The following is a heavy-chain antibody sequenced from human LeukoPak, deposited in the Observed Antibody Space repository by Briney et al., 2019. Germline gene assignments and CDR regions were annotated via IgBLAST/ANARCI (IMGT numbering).Heavy chain of an antibody. CDR2: MWYDGRKK. D-gene: IGHD4-17*01. CDR1: GFFFSSYG. CDR3: ARDPTTVTTGVLGY. Sequence: GGSLRLTCAASGFFFSSYGMHWVRQAPGKGLEWVAVMWYDGRKKDYADSVKGRFIISRDNSKNTVYLQMNSLRADDTAVYYCARDPTTVTTGVLGYWGQGTLVTVSS. J-gene: IGHJ4*01. V-gene: IGHV3-33*01.